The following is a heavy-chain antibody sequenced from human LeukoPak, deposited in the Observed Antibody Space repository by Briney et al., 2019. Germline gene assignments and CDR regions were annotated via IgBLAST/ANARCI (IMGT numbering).Heavy chain of an antibody. CDR3: ARHKRSSSWSEAPFDY. V-gene: IGHV4-4*09. CDR1: GGSISSYY. D-gene: IGHD6-13*01. CDR2: IYTSGST. J-gene: IGHJ4*02. Sequence: SETLSLTCTVSGGSISSYYWSWMRQPPGKGLEWIGYIYTSGSTNYNPSLKSRVTISVDTSKNQFSLKLSSVTAADTAVYYCARHKRSSSWSEAPFDYWGQGTLVTVSS.